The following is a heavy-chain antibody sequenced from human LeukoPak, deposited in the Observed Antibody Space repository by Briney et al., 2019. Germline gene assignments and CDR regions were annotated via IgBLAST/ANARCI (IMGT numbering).Heavy chain of an antibody. V-gene: IGHV3-23*01. J-gene: IGHJ6*02. Sequence: GGSLRLSCAASGFTFSSYAMSWVRQAPGKGLEWVSAISGSGGSTYYADSVKGRFTISRDNSKNTLYLQINSLRAEDTAVYYCAKAIEDEGYCSSTSCYVYYYYYGMDVWGQGTTVTVSS. CDR3: AKAIEDEGYCSSTSCYVYYYYYGMDV. CDR2: ISGSGGST. D-gene: IGHD2-2*01. CDR1: GFTFSSYA.